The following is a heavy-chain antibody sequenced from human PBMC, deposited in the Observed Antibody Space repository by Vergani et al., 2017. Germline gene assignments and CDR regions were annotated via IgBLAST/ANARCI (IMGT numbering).Heavy chain of an antibody. CDR1: GFTFSSYW. CDR3: ARGYYDSSGYYSPFDY. V-gene: IGHV3-7*03. J-gene: IGHJ4*02. D-gene: IGHD3-22*01. CDR2: IKQDGSEK. Sequence: EVQLVESGGGLVQPGGSLRLSCAASGFTFSSYWMSWVRQAPGKGLEWVANIKQDGSEKYYVDSVKGRFTISRDNAKNSLYLQMNSLRAEDTAVYYCARGYYDSSGYYSPFDYWGQGTLVTVSS.